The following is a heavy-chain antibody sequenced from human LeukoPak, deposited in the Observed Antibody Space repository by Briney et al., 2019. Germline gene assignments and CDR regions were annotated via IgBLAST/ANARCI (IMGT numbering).Heavy chain of an antibody. CDR2: ISGSGGST. Sequence: GGSLRLSCAASGSTFSSYAMSWVRQAPGKGLEWVSAISGSGGSTYYADSVKGRFTISRDNSKNTLYLQMNSLRAEDTAVYYCAKAASKIVVVPAAHFDYWGQGTLVTVSS. J-gene: IGHJ4*02. CDR1: GSTFSSYA. CDR3: AKAASKIVVVPAAHFDY. V-gene: IGHV3-23*01. D-gene: IGHD2-2*01.